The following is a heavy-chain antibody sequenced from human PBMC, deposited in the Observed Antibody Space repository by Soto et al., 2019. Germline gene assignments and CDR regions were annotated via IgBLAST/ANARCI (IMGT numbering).Heavy chain of an antibody. D-gene: IGHD2-15*01. Sequence: EVQLLESGGRLVQPGESLRLSCAASGFTFSDDAMSWVRQAPGKGLEWVSGINDNGDTTHYADSVKGRFTISRDNTRNTMYLQMSILRGEDTAVYYCATGGWYCRGGSCHFDYWGQGTLVTVSS. CDR1: GFTFSDDA. CDR2: INDNGDTT. CDR3: ATGGWYCRGGSCHFDY. V-gene: IGHV3-23*01. J-gene: IGHJ4*02.